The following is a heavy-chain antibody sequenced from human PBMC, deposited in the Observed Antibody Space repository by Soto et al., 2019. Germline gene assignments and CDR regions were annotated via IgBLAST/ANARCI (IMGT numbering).Heavy chain of an antibody. CDR3: ARQQCTVVTGFDV. D-gene: IGHD2-21*02. J-gene: IGHJ3*01. V-gene: IGHV4-59*07. Sequence: QVQLQESGPGLVKTSDTLSLTCTVSGGSISPYYWSWIRQPPGEGLEWIGYGSYSGKTGYNPSLKSRVSMSIDTSKNECSLKLTSLTAADAATYYCARQQCTVVTGFDVWGQGTTVAVSS. CDR1: GGSISPYY. CDR2: GSYSGKT.